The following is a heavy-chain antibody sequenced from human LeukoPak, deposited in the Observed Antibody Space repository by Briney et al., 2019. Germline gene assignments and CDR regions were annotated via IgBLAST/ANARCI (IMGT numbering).Heavy chain of an antibody. V-gene: IGHV3-43*01. CDR3: ARSDFWSGYPYYFDY. CDR2: ISWDGGST. D-gene: IGHD3-3*01. Sequence: PGGSLRLSCAASGFTFDDYTMHWVRQAPGKGLEWVSLISWDGGSTYYADSVKGRFTISRDNAKNSLYLQMNSLRAEDTAVYYCARSDFWSGYPYYFDYWGQGTLVTVSS. CDR1: GFTFDDYT. J-gene: IGHJ4*02.